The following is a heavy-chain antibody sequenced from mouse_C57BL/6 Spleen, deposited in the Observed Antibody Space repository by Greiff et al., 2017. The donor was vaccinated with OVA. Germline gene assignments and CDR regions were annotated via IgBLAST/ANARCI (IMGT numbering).Heavy chain of an antibody. CDR3: AGGNYGFDY. J-gene: IGHJ2*01. V-gene: IGHV1-69*01. CDR1: GYTFTSYW. Sequence: QSCQASGYTFTSYWMHWVKQRPGQGLEWIGAIDPSDSYTNYNQKFKGKSTLTVDKSSSTAYMQLSSLTSEDSAVYYCAGGNYGFDYWGQGTTLTVSS. CDR2: IDPSDSYT. D-gene: IGHD2-1*01.